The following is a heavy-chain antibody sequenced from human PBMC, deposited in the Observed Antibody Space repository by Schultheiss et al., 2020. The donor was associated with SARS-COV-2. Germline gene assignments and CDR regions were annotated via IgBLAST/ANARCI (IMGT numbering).Heavy chain of an antibody. V-gene: IGHV1-46*01. D-gene: IGHD3-3*01. Sequence: ASVKVSCKASGYTFTSYYMHWVRQAPGQGLEWMGIINPSGGSTSYAQKFQGRVTMTRDTSTSTVYMELSRLRSDDTAVYYCARGARFLEWLLTYGMDVWGQGTTVTVSS. CDR1: GYTFTSYY. CDR3: ARGARFLEWLLTYGMDV. J-gene: IGHJ6*02. CDR2: INPSGGST.